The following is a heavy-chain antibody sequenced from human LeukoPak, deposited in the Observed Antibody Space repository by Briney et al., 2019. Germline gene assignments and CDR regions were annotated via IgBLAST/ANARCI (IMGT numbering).Heavy chain of an antibody. V-gene: IGHV4-39*01. J-gene: IGHJ4*02. D-gene: IGHD3-22*01. CDR3: ASIVVVITEEDY. CDR2: IYYSGST. CDR1: GGSISSSSYY. Sequence: SETLSLTCTVSGGSISSSSYYWGWIRQPPGKGLEWIGSIYYSGSTYYNPSLKSRVTISVDTSKNQFSLKLSSVTAADTAVYHCASIVVVITEEDYWGQGTLVTVSS.